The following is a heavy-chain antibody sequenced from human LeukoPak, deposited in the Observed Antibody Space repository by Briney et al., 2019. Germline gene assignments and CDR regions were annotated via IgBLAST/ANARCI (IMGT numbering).Heavy chain of an antibody. J-gene: IGHJ4*02. V-gene: IGHV1-18*01. CDR1: GYTLTRYG. Sequence: ASVRVSCKASGYTLTRYGISWVRQAPGQGLQWLGWISASNGNTNYAQKFRDRVTMSTDTSTGTAYLDVRSLTSDDTAVYYCARDHSNWNYAPDFWGQGTLVIVSS. D-gene: IGHD1-7*01. CDR3: ARDHSNWNYAPDF. CDR2: ISASNGNT.